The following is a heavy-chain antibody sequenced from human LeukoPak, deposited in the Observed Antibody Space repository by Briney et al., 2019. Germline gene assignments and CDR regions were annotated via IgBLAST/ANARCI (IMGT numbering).Heavy chain of an antibody. V-gene: IGHV3-33*06. J-gene: IGHJ4*02. CDR1: GFTFSSYG. CDR2: IWYDGSNK. Sequence: GRSLRLSCAASGFTFSSYGMHWVRQAPGKGLEWVAVIWYDGSNKYYADSVKGRFTISRDNSKNTLYLQMNSLRAKDTAVYYCAKDLYSMTTVTRKVGFDYWGQGTLVTVSS. D-gene: IGHD4-17*01. CDR3: AKDLYSMTTVTRKVGFDY.